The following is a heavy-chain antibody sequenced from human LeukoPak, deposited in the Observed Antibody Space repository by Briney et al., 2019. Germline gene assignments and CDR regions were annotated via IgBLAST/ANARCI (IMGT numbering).Heavy chain of an antibody. V-gene: IGHV1-2*02. Sequence: ASLKVSCKASGYTFTGYYIHWVRLAPGQGLAWMGRINSNNGVSYSAQRFQGRVTMTGDTSISTAYMELSGLTSDDTAVYYCARRFCTGGSCYPDYWGQGTLVTVSS. J-gene: IGHJ4*02. CDR2: INSNNGVS. CDR1: GYTFTGYY. D-gene: IGHD2-15*01. CDR3: ARRFCTGGSCYPDY.